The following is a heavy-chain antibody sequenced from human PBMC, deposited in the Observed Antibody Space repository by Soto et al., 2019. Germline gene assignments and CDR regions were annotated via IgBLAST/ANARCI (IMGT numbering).Heavy chain of an antibody. D-gene: IGHD2-8*02. CDR2: IYYSGST. Sequence: QVQLQESGPGLVKPSQTLSLTCTVSGGSISSGGYYWSWIRQHPGKGLEWIGYIYYSGSTYYNPSLKSRVTISVDTSKNHFSLKLSSVTAADTAVYYCARAFSYGGVFLGYFDYWGQGTLVTVSS. V-gene: IGHV4-31*03. CDR3: ARAFSYGGVFLGYFDY. J-gene: IGHJ4*02. CDR1: GGSISSGGYY.